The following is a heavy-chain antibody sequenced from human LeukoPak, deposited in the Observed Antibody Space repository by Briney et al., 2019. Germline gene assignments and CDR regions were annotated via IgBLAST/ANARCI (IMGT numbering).Heavy chain of an antibody. CDR2: INHSGST. Sequence: SETLSLTCTVSGGSISSSSYYWSWIRQPPGKGLEWIGEINHSGSTNYNPSLKSRVTISVDTSKNQFSLKLSSVTAADTAVYYCARGRLHRPYYYDSSGYYNWFDPWGQGTLVTVSS. CDR1: GGSISSSSYY. CDR3: ARGRLHRPYYYDSSGYYNWFDP. D-gene: IGHD3-22*01. J-gene: IGHJ5*02. V-gene: IGHV4-39*07.